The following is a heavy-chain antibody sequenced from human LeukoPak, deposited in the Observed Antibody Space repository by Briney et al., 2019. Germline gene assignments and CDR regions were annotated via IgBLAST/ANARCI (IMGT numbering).Heavy chain of an antibody. V-gene: IGHV4-39*01. D-gene: IGHD3-22*01. CDR3: ARAQGDSSGYWDY. Sequence: SETLSLTCTVSGGSIISNTHYWGWIRQPPGKGLEWIGSIYYSGSTYYNSSLKSRVTMSVDTSKNQFSLQLNSVTPEDTAVYYCARAQGDSSGYWDYWGQGTLVTVSS. J-gene: IGHJ4*02. CDR2: IYYSGST. CDR1: GGSIISNTHY.